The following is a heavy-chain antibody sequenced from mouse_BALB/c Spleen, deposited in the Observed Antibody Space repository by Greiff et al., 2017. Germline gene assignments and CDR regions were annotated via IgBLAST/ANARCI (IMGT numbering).Heavy chain of an antibody. CDR1: GFNIKDTY. CDR2: IDPANGNT. Sequence: VQLQQSGAELVKPGASVKLSCTASGFNIKDTYMHWVKQRPEQGLEWIGRIDPANGNTKYDPKFQGKATITADTSSNTAYLQLSSLTSEDTAVYYCARSIYYGSTWFAYWGQGTLVTVSA. CDR3: ARSIYYGSTWFAY. J-gene: IGHJ3*01. V-gene: IGHV14-3*02. D-gene: IGHD2-1*01.